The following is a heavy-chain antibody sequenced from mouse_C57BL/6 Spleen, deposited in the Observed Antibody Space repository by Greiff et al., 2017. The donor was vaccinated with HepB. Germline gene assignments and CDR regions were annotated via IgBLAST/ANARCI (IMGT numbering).Heavy chain of an antibody. CDR2: IYPGGGYT. V-gene: IGHV1-63*01. D-gene: IGHD2-5*01. Sequence: SGAYLVRPGTSVTISCKSSVYTFSHYFVGCSTPRPGHGLEWIGDIYPGGGYTNYNEKVKGKATLTADKSSSTAYMQFSSLTSEDSAIYSCARTGYSNYDWYFDVWGTGTTVTVSS. J-gene: IGHJ1*03. CDR1: VYTFSHYF. CDR3: ARTGYSNYDWYFDV.